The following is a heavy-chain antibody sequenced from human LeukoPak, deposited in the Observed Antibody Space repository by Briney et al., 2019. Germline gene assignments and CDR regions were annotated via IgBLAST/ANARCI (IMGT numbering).Heavy chain of an antibody. CDR2: ISYDGSNK. J-gene: IGHJ6*02. CDR1: GFTFSSYA. CDR3: ARSPLRPLYGMDV. V-gene: IGHV3-30*04. Sequence: GGSLRLPCAASGFTFSSYAMHWVRQAPGKGLEWVAVISYDGSNKYYADSVKGRFTISRDNSKNTLYLQMNSLRAEDTAVYYCARSPLRPLYGMDVWGQGTTVTVSS.